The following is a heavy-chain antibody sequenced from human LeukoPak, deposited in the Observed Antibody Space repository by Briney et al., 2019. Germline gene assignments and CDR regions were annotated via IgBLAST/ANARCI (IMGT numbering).Heavy chain of an antibody. CDR1: GYTFTSYG. D-gene: IGHD3-10*01. CDR3: ARERGIMVRGVIRRYYYYYGMDV. V-gene: IGHV1-18*01. CDR2: ISAYNGNT. J-gene: IGHJ6*02. Sequence: ASVKVSFKASGYTFTSYGISWVRQAPGQGREWMGWISAYNGNTNYAQKLQGRVTMTTGTSTSTAYMELRSLRSDDTAVYYCARERGIMVRGVIRRYYYYYGMDVWGQGTTVTVSS.